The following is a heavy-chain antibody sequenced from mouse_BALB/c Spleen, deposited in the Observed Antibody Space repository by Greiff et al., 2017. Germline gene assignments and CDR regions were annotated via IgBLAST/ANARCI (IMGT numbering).Heavy chain of an antibody. CDR1: GFTFSSYA. Sequence: EVQLVESGGGLVKPGGSLKLSCAASGFTFSSYAMSWVRQTPEKRLEWVASISSGGSTYYPDSVKGRFTISRDNARNILYLQMSSLRSEDTAMYYCARGYGNYGGWYFDVWGAGTTVTVSS. J-gene: IGHJ1*01. V-gene: IGHV5-6-5*01. CDR2: ISSGGST. CDR3: ARGYGNYGGWYFDV. D-gene: IGHD2-1*01.